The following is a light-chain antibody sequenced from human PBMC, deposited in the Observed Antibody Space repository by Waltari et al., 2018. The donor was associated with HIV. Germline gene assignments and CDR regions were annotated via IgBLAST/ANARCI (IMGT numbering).Light chain of an antibody. Sequence: DIQMTQSPSSLSASVGDRVTITCQASQQIATNLNWFQQKPGKAPKLLIYDVSKLETGVPSRFTGGGSGATFTFTITSLRPEDIATYYCLQYDDLPLTFGGGTKVELK. CDR2: DVS. V-gene: IGKV1-33*01. J-gene: IGKJ4*01. CDR1: QQIATN. CDR3: LQYDDLPLT.